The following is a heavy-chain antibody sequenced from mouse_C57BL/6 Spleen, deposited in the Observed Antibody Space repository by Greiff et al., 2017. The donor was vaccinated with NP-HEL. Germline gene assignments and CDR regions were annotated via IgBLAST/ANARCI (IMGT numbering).Heavy chain of an antibody. J-gene: IGHJ1*03. V-gene: IGHV14-1*01. CDR2: IDPEDGDT. CDR3: TITTVVATRRYFDV. CDR1: GFNIKDYY. Sequence: EVQLQQSGAELVRPGASVKLSCTASGFNIKDYYMHWVKQRPEQGLEWIGRIDPEDGDTEYAPKFQGKATMTADTSSNTAYLQLSSLTSEDTAVYYFTITTVVATRRYFDVWGTGTTVTVSS. D-gene: IGHD1-1*01.